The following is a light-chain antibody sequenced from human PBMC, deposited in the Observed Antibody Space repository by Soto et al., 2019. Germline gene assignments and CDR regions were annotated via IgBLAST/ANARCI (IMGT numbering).Light chain of an antibody. J-gene: IGKJ3*01. CDR3: QQRSNWLGT. Sequence: EIVMTQSPGTLPLSPWEGATLSCRASQSVSSYLAWYQQKPGQAPRLLIYDASNRATGIPARFGGSVSGTDFTLTINSLEPEDFAVYYCQQRSNWLGTFGPGTKVDIK. CDR2: DAS. CDR1: QSVSSY. V-gene: IGKV3-11*01.